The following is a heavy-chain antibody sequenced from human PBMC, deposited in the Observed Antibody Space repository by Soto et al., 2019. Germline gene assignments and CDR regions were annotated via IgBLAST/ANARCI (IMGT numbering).Heavy chain of an antibody. Sequence: QVQLVQSGAEVKKPGSSVKVSCKASGGTFSSYTISWVRQAPGQGLEWMGRIIPILGIANYAQKFQGRVTITEDKSTSTAYMELSSLRSEDTAVYYCARDLGKIQLWSSTFDYWGQGTLVTVSS. V-gene: IGHV1-69*08. CDR2: IIPILGIA. CDR1: GGTFSSYT. D-gene: IGHD5-18*01. J-gene: IGHJ4*02. CDR3: ARDLGKIQLWSSTFDY.